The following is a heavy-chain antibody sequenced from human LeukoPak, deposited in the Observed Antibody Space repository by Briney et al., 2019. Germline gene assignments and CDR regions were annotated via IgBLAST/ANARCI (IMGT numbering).Heavy chain of an antibody. V-gene: IGHV4-34*01. J-gene: IGHJ3*02. Sequence: SETLSLTCAVYGGSFSGYYWSWIRQPPGKGLEWIGEINHSGSTNYNPSLKSRVTISVDTSKNQFSLKLSSVTAADTAVYYCARVLKWFGVDAFDIWGQGTMVTVSS. CDR2: INHSGST. D-gene: IGHD3-10*01. CDR3: ARVLKWFGVDAFDI. CDR1: GGSFSGYY.